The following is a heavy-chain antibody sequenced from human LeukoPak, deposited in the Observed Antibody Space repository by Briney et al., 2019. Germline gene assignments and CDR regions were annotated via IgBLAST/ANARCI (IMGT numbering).Heavy chain of an antibody. CDR3: AGVDYHFDY. Sequence: PGRSLRLSCAASGFTFSSHGMHWVRQAPGKGLEWVAVIWYDGSNKYYADSVKGRFTISRDNSKNTLYLKMNSLRAEDTAVYYCAGVDYHFDYWGQGTLVTVSS. V-gene: IGHV3-33*01. D-gene: IGHD4-11*01. CDR2: IWYDGSNK. J-gene: IGHJ4*02. CDR1: GFTFSSHG.